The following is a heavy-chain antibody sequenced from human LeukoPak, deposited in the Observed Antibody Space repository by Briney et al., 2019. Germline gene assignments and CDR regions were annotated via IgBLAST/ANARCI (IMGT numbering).Heavy chain of an antibody. V-gene: IGHV3-48*02. CDR2: IGTGSNTI. J-gene: IGHJ6*02. D-gene: IGHD5-12*01. CDR3: AKVVEATIRRVRYYGMDV. Sequence: PGGSLRLSCTASGFTFTSHSMNWVRQAPGKGLEWVSYIGTGSNTIYYADSVKGRFTISRDNAKNSLYLQMNSLRDDDTAVYYCAKVVEATIRRVRYYGMDVWGQETTVTVSS. CDR1: GFTFTSHS.